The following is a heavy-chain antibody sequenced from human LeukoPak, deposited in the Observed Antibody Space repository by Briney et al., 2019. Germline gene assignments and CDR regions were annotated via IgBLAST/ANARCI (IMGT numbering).Heavy chain of an antibody. V-gene: IGHV1-24*01. Sequence: GASVKVSCKVSGYTLTELSMHWVRQAPGKGLEWMGGFDPEDGETIYAQKFQGRVTMTEDTSTDTAYMELSSLRSEDTAVYYCATGYYGSGSYSWFDPWGQGTLVTVSS. CDR3: ATGYYGSGSYSWFDP. J-gene: IGHJ5*02. D-gene: IGHD3-10*01. CDR1: GYTLTELS. CDR2: FDPEDGET.